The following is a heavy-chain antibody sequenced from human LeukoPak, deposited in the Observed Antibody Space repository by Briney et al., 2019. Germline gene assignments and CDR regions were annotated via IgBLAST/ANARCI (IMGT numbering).Heavy chain of an antibody. Sequence: SETLSLTCTVSGGSISSGGYYWSWIRQHPGKGLEWIGYIYYSGSTYYNPFLKSRVTISVDTSKNQFSLKLSSVTAADTAVYYCARGSGYQLLDEYNWFDPWGQGTLVTVSS. CDR3: ARGSGYQLLDEYNWFDP. CDR1: GGSISSGGYY. J-gene: IGHJ5*02. CDR2: IYYSGST. V-gene: IGHV4-31*03. D-gene: IGHD2-2*01.